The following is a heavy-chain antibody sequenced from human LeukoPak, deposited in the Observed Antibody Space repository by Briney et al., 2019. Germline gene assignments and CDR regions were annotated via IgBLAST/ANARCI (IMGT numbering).Heavy chain of an antibody. Sequence: GESLKISCKGSGYGFTSYWIGWVRQMPGKGLEWMGIIYPGDSDTRYSPSFQGQVTISADKSISTAYLQWSSLKASDTAMYYCATHAHLLERPYYYYYGMDVWGQGTTVTVSS. CDR3: ATHAHLLERPYYYYYGMDV. CDR2: IYPGDSDT. J-gene: IGHJ6*02. V-gene: IGHV5-51*01. D-gene: IGHD1-1*01. CDR1: GYGFTSYW.